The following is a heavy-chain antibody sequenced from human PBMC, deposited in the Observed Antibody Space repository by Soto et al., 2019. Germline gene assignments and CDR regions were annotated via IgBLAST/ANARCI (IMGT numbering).Heavy chain of an antibody. CDR3: ARGISKYSSWYEPHTWFDA. CDR1: GGSISSSGYY. CDR2: LYSSGGT. Sequence: PSETLSLTCTVSGGSISSSGYYWGWIRQPPGKGLEWIGCLYSSGGTQYNPSLRTPVSMSLDTSKKHFSLKMRSVTGADTAVYYCARGISKYSSWYEPHTWFDAWGQGALVTVSS. D-gene: IGHD6-13*01. J-gene: IGHJ5*02. V-gene: IGHV4-30-4*08.